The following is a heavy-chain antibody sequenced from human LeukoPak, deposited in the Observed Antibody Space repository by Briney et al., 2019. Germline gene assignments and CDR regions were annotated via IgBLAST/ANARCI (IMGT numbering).Heavy chain of an antibody. D-gene: IGHD5-24*01. V-gene: IGHV1-46*01. J-gene: IGHJ5*02. CDR1: AYTFTINY. CDR2: IGPSGGST. Sequence: ASVTVSFTSFAYTFTINYMHWVRQAPGPGPEWMGVIGPSGGSTTYAQKFQGRVTLTRDMSTSSDYLELSSLRSEDTAVYYCARDNSVRDEAWWFNPWGQGTLVTVSS. CDR3: ARDNSVRDEAWWFNP.